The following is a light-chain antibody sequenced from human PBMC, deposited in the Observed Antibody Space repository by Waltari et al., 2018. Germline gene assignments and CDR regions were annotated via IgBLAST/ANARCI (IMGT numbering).Light chain of an antibody. Sequence: DVVMTQSPLSLPVTPGEPASIPCRSSQSLLYSNGYNYVNWYLQRPGQSPQLLIYLGSNRASGVPGRFSGSGSGTDFTLTISSLQSEDFAVYYCQQYFDWPMYTFAQGTKLEIK. CDR3: QQYFDWPMYT. J-gene: IGKJ2*01. V-gene: IGKV2-28*01. CDR2: LGS. CDR1: QSLLYSNGYNY.